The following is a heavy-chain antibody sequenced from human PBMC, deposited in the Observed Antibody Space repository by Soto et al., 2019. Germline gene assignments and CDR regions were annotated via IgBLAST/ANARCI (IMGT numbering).Heavy chain of an antibody. CDR3: TRDRGAYYDILTGYPRDYYYYGMDV. D-gene: IGHD3-9*01. J-gene: IGHJ6*02. Sequence: GGSLRLSCTASGFTFGDYAMSWFRQAPGKGLEWVGFIRSKAYGGTTEYAASVKGRFTISRDDSKSIAYLQMNSLKTEDTAVYYCTRDRGAYYDILTGYPRDYYYYGMDVWGQGTTVTVSS. V-gene: IGHV3-49*03. CDR1: GFTFGDYA. CDR2: IRSKAYGGTT.